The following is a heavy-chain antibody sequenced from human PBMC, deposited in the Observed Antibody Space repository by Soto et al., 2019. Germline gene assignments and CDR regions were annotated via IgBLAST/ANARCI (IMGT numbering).Heavy chain of an antibody. Sequence: SETLSLTCNMSGDSYSISTYYWSWIRQPAGKGLEWIGRIYTSGSTNYNPSLKSRVTMSVDTSKNQFSLKLSSVTAADTAVYYCARQNSGWESNWFDPWGQGTLVTVSS. CDR2: IYTSGST. CDR3: ARQNSGWESNWFDP. D-gene: IGHD6-19*01. J-gene: IGHJ5*02. V-gene: IGHV4-4*07. CDR1: GDSYSISTYY.